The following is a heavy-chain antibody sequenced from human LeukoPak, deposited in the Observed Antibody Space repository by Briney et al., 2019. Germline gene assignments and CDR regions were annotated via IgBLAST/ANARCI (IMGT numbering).Heavy chain of an antibody. J-gene: IGHJ4*02. CDR1: GGSINSYY. D-gene: IGHD3-22*01. CDR3: ATATRDYDSSGYDY. V-gene: IGHV4-34*01. CDR2: INHSGST. Sequence: SETLSLTCTVSGGSINSYYWSWIRQPPGKGLEWIGEINHSGSTNYNPSLKSRVTISVDTSKNQFSLKLSSVTAADTAVYYCATATRDYDSSGYDYWGQGTLVTVSS.